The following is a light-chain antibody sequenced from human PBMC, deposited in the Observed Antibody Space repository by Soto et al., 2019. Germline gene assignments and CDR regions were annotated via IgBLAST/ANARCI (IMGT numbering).Light chain of an antibody. CDR3: SSYTSSDFYV. V-gene: IGLV2-14*01. CDR1: SSDLDGYNF. J-gene: IGLJ1*01. CDR2: EVS. Sequence: QSALTQPASVSGSPGQSITISCTGTSSDLDGYNFVSWYQQHPGKAPKLMIYEVSNRPSGVSNRFSGSKSGNTASLTISGLQAEDEADYYCSSYTSSDFYVSGTGTKLTVL.